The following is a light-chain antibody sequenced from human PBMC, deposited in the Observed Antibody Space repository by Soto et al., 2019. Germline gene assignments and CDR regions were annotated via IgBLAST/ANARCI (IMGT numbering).Light chain of an antibody. J-gene: IGKJ1*01. Sequence: IVLPQSPGTLSLSPGERATPSGRGSQSVNSNFLAWYQQKPGQAPRIVISGASNRATGIPDRFSRIVSGTDFTLTIRRLEPEDCAVYDGQQSGNSPRTFCPVTKVDIK. V-gene: IGKV3-20*01. CDR2: GAS. CDR3: QQSGNSPRT. CDR1: QSVNSNF.